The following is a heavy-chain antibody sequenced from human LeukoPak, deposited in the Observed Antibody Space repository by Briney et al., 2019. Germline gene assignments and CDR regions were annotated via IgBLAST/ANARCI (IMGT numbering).Heavy chain of an antibody. V-gene: IGHV4-39*07. CDR3: ARAEINDYSRY. J-gene: IGHJ4*02. D-gene: IGHD4-11*01. CDR2: IYYTGRT. Sequence: SETLSLTCTVSGGSISISSYYWGWIRQPPGKGLEWIGSIYYTGRTYYNPSLKSRVSISVDTSKNQFSLKLTSVTAADTAVYYCARAEINDYSRYWGQGIPVIVSS. CDR1: GGSISISSYY.